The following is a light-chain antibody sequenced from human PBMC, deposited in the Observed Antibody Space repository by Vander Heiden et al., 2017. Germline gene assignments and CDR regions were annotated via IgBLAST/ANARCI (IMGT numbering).Light chain of an antibody. CDR3: SSYTSSSSVV. CDR2: DVS. J-gene: IGLJ2*01. Sequence: QSALTQPAPVSGSPGQSITISCTGTSSDVGGYNYVSWYQQHPGKGPKLLIYDVSNRPSGVSNRFSGSKSGNTASLTISGLQAEDEADYYCSSYTSSSSVVFGGGTKLTVL. CDR1: SSDVGGYNY. V-gene: IGLV2-14*03.